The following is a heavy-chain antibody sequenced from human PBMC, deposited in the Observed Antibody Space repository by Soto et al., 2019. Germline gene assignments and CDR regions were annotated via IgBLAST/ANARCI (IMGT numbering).Heavy chain of an antibody. CDR2: IRSGGSAT. Sequence: VQLVESGGGLVHPGGSLKLSCAASGFNFDTEPMNWVRQAPGKGLEWVSNIRSGGSATSYADSVKGQLPICRDNGKNSLYLQMSSLKDEEKAVYFCVRDVNWGFDSWGQGTLVPVSS. V-gene: IGHV3-48*02. J-gene: IGHJ5*01. CDR3: VRDVNWGFDS. CDR1: GFNFDTEP. D-gene: IGHD7-27*01.